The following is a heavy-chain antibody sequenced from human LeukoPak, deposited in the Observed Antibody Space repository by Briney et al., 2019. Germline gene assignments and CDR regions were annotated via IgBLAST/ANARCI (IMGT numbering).Heavy chain of an antibody. J-gene: IGHJ3*02. V-gene: IGHV4-30-2*01. CDR3: ARGWVTTVTDAFDI. CDR1: GGSISSGGYS. Sequence: SETLSLTCAVSGGSISSGGYSWSWIRQPPGKGLEWIGYIYHSGSTYYNPSLKSRVTISVDRSKNQFSLKLSSVTAADTAVYYCARGWVTTVTDAFDIWGQGTMVTVSS. CDR2: IYHSGST. D-gene: IGHD4-17*01.